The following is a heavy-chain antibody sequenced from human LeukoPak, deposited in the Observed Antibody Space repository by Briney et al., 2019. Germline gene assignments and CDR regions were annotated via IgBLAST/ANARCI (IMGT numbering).Heavy chain of an antibody. V-gene: IGHV3-23*01. Sequence: GGSLRLSCAASGFTFRRYGMTWVRQAPGKGLEWVSAISGSGSTTYYADSVKGRFTISRDNSKNTLYLQMNSLRAEDTAVYYCAKAILTGSYRGYFDYWGQGTLVTVSS. D-gene: IGHD3-9*01. J-gene: IGHJ4*02. CDR3: AKAILTGSYRGYFDY. CDR2: ISGSGSTT. CDR1: GFTFRRYG.